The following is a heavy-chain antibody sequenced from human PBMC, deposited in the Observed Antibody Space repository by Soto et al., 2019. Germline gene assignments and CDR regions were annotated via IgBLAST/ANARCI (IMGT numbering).Heavy chain of an antibody. J-gene: IGHJ6*02. D-gene: IGHD6-13*01. CDR3: ARTSAAGKYHCGMDV. Sequence: GESLKISCKGSGYSFTSYWIGWVRQMPGKGLEWMGIIYPGDSDTRYSPSFQGQVTISADKSISTAYLQWSSLKASDTAMYYCARTSAAGKYHCGMDVWGQGTLVTVSS. CDR2: IYPGDSDT. CDR1: GYSFTSYW. V-gene: IGHV5-51*01.